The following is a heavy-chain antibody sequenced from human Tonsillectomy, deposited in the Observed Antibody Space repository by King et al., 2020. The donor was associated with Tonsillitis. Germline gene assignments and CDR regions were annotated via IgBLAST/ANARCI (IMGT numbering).Heavy chain of an antibody. CDR3: TSELTTVFDY. J-gene: IGHJ4*02. D-gene: IGHD4-17*01. CDR1: GFTFNNAW. V-gene: IGHV3-15*01. Sequence: VQLVESGGGLVKPGWSLRLSCAASGFTFNNAWMSWVRQAPGKGLEWVGRIKSKTDGGTTDYAAPVKGRFTISRDDSKNTLFLQMNSLKTEDTAVYYCTSELTTVFDYWGQGTLVTVSS. CDR2: IKSKTDGGTT.